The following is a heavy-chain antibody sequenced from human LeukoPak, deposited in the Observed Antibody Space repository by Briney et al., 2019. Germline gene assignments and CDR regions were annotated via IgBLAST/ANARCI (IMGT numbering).Heavy chain of an antibody. J-gene: IGHJ4*02. Sequence: PGGSLRLSWAASGFTVSSTYMSCVRQAPGKGLEWASVIYSGGSTYYADSVRGRFTISRDNSKSTLYLQMNSLRAEDTAVYYCARHRGSCSSTSCYPYYFYWWGEGALVTVSS. D-gene: IGHD2-2*01. V-gene: IGHV3-66*04. CDR2: IYSGGST. CDR3: ARHRGSCSSTSCYPYYFYW. CDR1: GFTVSSTY.